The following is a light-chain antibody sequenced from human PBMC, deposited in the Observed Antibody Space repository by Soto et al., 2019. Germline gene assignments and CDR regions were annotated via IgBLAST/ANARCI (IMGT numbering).Light chain of an antibody. CDR1: QSVSSSY. Sequence: EIVLTQSPGTLSLSPGERATLSCRASQSVSSSYLAWYQQKPGQAPRLLIYGASSRATGIPDRFSGSGSGTDFTLTIIRLEPEDFAVYYCQQYCSSPQWTFGQGTKVEIK. CDR2: GAS. V-gene: IGKV3-20*01. J-gene: IGKJ1*01. CDR3: QQYCSSPQWT.